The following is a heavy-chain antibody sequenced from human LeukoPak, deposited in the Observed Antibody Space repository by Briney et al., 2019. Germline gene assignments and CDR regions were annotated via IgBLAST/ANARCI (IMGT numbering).Heavy chain of an antibody. CDR1: GFTFSSHA. Sequence: GGSLRLSCAASGFTFSSHAMHWVRQAPGKGLEWVAFISNDGNRKYYADSVKGRFTISRDNAKNSLYLQMNSLRDDDTAVYYCARGREFSVWGQGTLVTVSS. D-gene: IGHD3-10*01. V-gene: IGHV3-30-3*01. J-gene: IGHJ4*02. CDR3: ARGREFSV. CDR2: ISNDGNRK.